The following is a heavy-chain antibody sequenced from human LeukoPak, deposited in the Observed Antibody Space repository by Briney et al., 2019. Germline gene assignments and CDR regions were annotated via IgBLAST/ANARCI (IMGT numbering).Heavy chain of an antibody. CDR1: GYTFTGYY. Sequence: ASVKVSCTASGYTFTGYYMHWVRQAPGQGLEWMGWINPNSGGTNYAQKFQGRVTMTRDTSISTAYMELSRLRSDDTAVYYCARDNSVEDTAWWFDPWGQGTLVTVSS. V-gene: IGHV1-2*02. J-gene: IGHJ5*02. CDR3: ARDNSVEDTAWWFDP. D-gene: IGHD4-23*01. CDR2: INPNSGGT.